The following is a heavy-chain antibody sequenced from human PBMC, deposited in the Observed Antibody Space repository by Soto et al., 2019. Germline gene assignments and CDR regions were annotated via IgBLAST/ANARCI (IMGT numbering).Heavy chain of an antibody. CDR1: GYTFTSYY. Sequence: ASVKVSCKASGYTFTSYYMHWVRQAPGQGLEWMGIINPSGGSTSYAQKFQGRVTMTRDTSTSTVYMELSNLRSEDTAVYYCARVGGWNYSPNYYYGMDVWGQGTTVTVSS. J-gene: IGHJ6*02. CDR2: INPSGGST. CDR3: ARVGGWNYSPNYYYGMDV. V-gene: IGHV1-46*01. D-gene: IGHD1-7*01.